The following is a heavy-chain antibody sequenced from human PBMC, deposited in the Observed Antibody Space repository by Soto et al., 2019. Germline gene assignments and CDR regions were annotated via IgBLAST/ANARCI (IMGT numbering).Heavy chain of an antibody. D-gene: IGHD6-19*01. J-gene: IGHJ6*03. CDR3: ERGIEVAGTYFYYYYYMDV. Sequence: QVQLVQSGAEVKKPGASVKVSCKASGYTFTSYDINWVRQATGQGLEWMGWMNPNSGNTGYAQKFQGRVTMTRNTSISTAYMELSSLRSEDTAVYYCERGIEVAGTYFYYYYYMDVWGKGTTVTVSS. CDR2: MNPNSGNT. V-gene: IGHV1-8*01. CDR1: GYTFTSYD.